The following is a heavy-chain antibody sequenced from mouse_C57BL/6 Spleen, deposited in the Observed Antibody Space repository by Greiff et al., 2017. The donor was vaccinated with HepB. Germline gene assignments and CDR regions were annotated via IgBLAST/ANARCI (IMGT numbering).Heavy chain of an antibody. D-gene: IGHD3-2*02. J-gene: IGHJ4*01. V-gene: IGHV1-64*01. CDR1: GYTFTSYW. Sequence: QVHVKQPGAELVKPGASVKLSCKASGYTFTSYWMHWVKQRPGQGLEWIGMIHPNSGSTNYNEKFKSKATLTVDKSSSTAYMQLSSLTSEDSAVYYCASQGSYYYAMDYWGQGTSVTVSS. CDR3: ASQGSYYYAMDY. CDR2: IHPNSGST.